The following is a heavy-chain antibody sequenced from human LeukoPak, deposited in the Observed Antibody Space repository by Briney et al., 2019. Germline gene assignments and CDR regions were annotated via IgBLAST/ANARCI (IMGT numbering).Heavy chain of an antibody. CDR2: IYTSGST. V-gene: IGHV4-4*07. CDR1: GGSISSYY. CDR3: ARDTLGVYCSSTSCYHYYYYMDV. Sequence: SETLSLTCTVSGGSISSYYWSWIRQPAGKELECIGRIYTSGSTNYNPSLKSRVTMSVDTSKNQFSLKLNSVTAADTAVYYCARDTLGVYCSSTSCYHYYYYMDVWGKGTTVTVSS. J-gene: IGHJ6*03. D-gene: IGHD2-2*01.